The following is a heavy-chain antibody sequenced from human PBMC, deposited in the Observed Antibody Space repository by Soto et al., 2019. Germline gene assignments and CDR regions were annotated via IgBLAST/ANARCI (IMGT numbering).Heavy chain of an antibody. V-gene: IGHV4-59*01. CDR3: GSGSSTDY. J-gene: IGHJ4*02. CDR2: IYYTGST. Sequence: SETLSLTCTVSGGSISSYYWTWIRQSPGKGLEWIGYIYYTGSTKYSPSLKSRVTISLGTSRNQFSLNLSSVTAADTAVYYYGSGSSTDYWGQGTLVTVSS. CDR1: GGSISSYY. D-gene: IGHD3-10*01.